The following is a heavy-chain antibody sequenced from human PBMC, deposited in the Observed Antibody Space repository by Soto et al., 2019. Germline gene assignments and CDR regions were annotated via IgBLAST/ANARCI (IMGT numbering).Heavy chain of an antibody. CDR2: IIPIFGTA. V-gene: IGHV1-69*13. CDR1: GGTFSSYA. D-gene: IGHD6-13*01. J-gene: IGHJ5*02. Sequence: SVKVSCKASGGTFSSYAISWVRQAPGQGLEWMGGIIPIFGTANYAQKFQGRVTITADESTSTAYMELSSLRSEDTAVYYCARANRKLVTGVVSFDPWGQGTLVTVSS. CDR3: ARANRKLVTGVVSFDP.